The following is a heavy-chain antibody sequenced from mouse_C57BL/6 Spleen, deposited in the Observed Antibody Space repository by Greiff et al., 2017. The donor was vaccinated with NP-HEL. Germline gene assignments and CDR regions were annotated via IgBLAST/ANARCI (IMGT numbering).Heavy chain of an antibody. CDR2: IYPGDGDT. V-gene: IGHV1-80*01. J-gene: IGHJ3*01. Sequence: QVQLKQSGAELVKPGASVKISCKASGYAFSSYWMNWVKQRPGKGLEWIGQIYPGDGDTNYNGKFKGKATLTADKSSSTAYMQLSSLTSEDSSVYFCARHYDYDVAWFAYWGQGTLVTVSA. CDR1: GYAFSSYW. D-gene: IGHD2-4*01. CDR3: ARHYDYDVAWFAY.